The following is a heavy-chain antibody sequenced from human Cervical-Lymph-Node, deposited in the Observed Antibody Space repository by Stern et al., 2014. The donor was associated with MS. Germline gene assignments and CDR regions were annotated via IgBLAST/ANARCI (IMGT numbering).Heavy chain of an antibody. D-gene: IGHD5-18*01. CDR1: GYTFTSFW. CDR2: IFPRDSNT. J-gene: IGHJ4*02. V-gene: IGHV5-51*01. CDR3: ARTGIQLWSFDQ. Sequence: VQLGQSGAEVNKPGESLKISCKVSGYTFTSFWIGLVRQVPGRGLEWVGTIFPRDSNTIYSPSFQGHVAMAVDKSTTTAYLQWRSLQASDTAIYYCARTGIQLWSFDQWGQGTLVTVSS.